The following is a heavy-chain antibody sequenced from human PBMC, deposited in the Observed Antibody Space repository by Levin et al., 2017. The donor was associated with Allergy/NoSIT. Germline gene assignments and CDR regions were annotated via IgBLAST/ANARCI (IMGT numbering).Heavy chain of an antibody. V-gene: IGHV1-69*13. CDR3: ASSIATGGFYYYGMDV. D-gene: IGHD6-6*01. Sequence: SVKVSCKASGGTFSSYAISWVRQAPGQGLEWMGGIIPIFGTANYAQKFQGRVTITADESTSTAYMELSSLRSEDTAVYYCASSIATGGFYYYGMDVWGQGTTVTVSS. CDR1: GGTFSSYA. J-gene: IGHJ6*02. CDR2: IIPIFGTA.